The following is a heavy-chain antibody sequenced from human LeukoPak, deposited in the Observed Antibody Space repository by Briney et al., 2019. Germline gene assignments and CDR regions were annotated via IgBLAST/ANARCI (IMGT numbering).Heavy chain of an antibody. V-gene: IGHV4-59*01. D-gene: IGHD6-13*01. CDR1: GGSIRSYY. Sequence: SETLSLTCTVSGGSIRSYYWSWIRQPPGKGLEWIGYIYYSGSTNYNPSLKSRVTISVDTSKNQFFLKLSSVTAADTAVYYCARVYYSNSYDYWYFDLWGRGTLVTVSS. CDR2: IYYSGST. J-gene: IGHJ2*01. CDR3: ARVYYSNSYDYWYFDL.